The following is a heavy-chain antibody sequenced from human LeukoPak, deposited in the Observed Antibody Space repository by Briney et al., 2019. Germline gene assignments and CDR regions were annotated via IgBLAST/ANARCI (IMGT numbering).Heavy chain of an antibody. Sequence: ASVKVSCKASGYTFTSYDTNWVRQATGQGLEWMGWMNPNSGNTGYAQKFQGRVTMTRNTSISTAYMELSSLRSEDTAVYYCARGGYSSSWYLPDYWGQGTLVTVSS. CDR2: MNPNSGNT. D-gene: IGHD6-13*01. J-gene: IGHJ4*02. CDR3: ARGGYSSSWYLPDY. CDR1: GYTFTSYD. V-gene: IGHV1-8*01.